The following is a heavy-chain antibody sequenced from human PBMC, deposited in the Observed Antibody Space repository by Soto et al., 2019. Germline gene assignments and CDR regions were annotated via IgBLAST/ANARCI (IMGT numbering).Heavy chain of an antibody. CDR1: GYTFTSYY. CDR3: ARTLAYCGGDCYSYWFDP. CDR2: INPSGGST. J-gene: IGHJ5*02. Sequence: ASVKVSCKASGYTFTSYYMHWVRQAPGQGLEWMGIINPSGGSTSYAQKFQGRVTMTRDTSTSTVYMELSSLRSEDTAVYYCARTLAYCGGDCYSYWFDPWGQGTLVTVS. D-gene: IGHD2-21*02. V-gene: IGHV1-46*01.